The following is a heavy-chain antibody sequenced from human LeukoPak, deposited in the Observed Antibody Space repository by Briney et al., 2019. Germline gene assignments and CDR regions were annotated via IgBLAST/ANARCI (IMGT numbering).Heavy chain of an antibody. J-gene: IGHJ6*02. CDR1: GFTLSSYG. D-gene: IGHD6-19*01. Sequence: RRSLRLSCAASGFTLSSYGMDWVRQAPGKGLEWVAVISYDGSNKYNADSEKGRFTISRDNSKNTLYLQMNSLRAEDTAVYYCAKDVNVAVAAPGVYYYYGMDVWGQGTTVTVSS. CDR3: AKDVNVAVAAPGVYYYYGMDV. V-gene: IGHV3-30*18. CDR2: ISYDGSNK.